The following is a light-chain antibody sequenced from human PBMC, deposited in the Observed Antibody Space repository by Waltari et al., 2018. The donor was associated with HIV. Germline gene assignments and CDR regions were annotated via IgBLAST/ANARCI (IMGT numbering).Light chain of an antibody. CDR2: EVS. Sequence: QSALTQPASVSGSPGQSLTISCTGTSNDVGYYNLVSWYQQDPGKAPKVMIYEVSKRPSGVSNRFAGAKSGNTASLTISGLQADDEADYYCGSYAGSNAYVFGIGTKVTVL. CDR1: SNDVGYYNL. CDR3: GSYAGSNAYV. V-gene: IGLV2-23*02. J-gene: IGLJ1*01.